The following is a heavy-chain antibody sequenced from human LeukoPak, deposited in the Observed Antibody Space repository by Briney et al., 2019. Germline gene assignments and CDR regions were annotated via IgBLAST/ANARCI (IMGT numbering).Heavy chain of an antibody. Sequence: GGSLRLSCAASGFTVSNKYMTWVRQAPGKGLEWVSLIYSDGRTYYADSVKGRCTISRDNSKNTLYLQMNSLRAGDTAVYYCARVGEGGKGFDYWGQGTLVTVSS. CDR3: ARVGEGGKGFDY. CDR1: GFTVSNKY. CDR2: IYSDGRT. D-gene: IGHD4-23*01. V-gene: IGHV3-53*01. J-gene: IGHJ4*02.